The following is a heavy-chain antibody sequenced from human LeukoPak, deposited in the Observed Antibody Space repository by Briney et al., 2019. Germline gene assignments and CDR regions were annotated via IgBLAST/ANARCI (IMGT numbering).Heavy chain of an antibody. D-gene: IGHD4-17*01. J-gene: IGHJ6*03. CDR1: GGSISSSSYY. Sequence: SETLSLTCTVSGGSISSSSYYWGWIRQPPGKVLESIGSIYYSGSTYYNPSLKSRVTISVDTSKNQFSLKLSSVTAADTAVYYCARGAVTTRYYYYYYMDVWGKGTTVTVSS. CDR2: IYYSGST. V-gene: IGHV4-39*01. CDR3: ARGAVTTRYYYYYYMDV.